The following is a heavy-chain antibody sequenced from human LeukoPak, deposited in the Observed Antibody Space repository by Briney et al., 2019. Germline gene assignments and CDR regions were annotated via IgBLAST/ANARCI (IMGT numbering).Heavy chain of an antibody. Sequence: GGSLRLSCAASGFTFDDYVMHWVRQAPGKGLEWVSLISGDGGSTYYADSVKGRFTISRDNSKNSLYLQMNSLITEDAALYYCGKGGIVGAITIDYWGQGTLVTVSS. D-gene: IGHD1-26*01. J-gene: IGHJ4*02. V-gene: IGHV3-43*02. CDR3: GKGGIVGAITIDY. CDR1: GFTFDDYV. CDR2: ISGDGGST.